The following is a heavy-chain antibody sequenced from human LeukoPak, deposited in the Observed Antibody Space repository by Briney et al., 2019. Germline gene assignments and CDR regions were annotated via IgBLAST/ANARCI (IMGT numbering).Heavy chain of an antibody. Sequence: GGSLRLSCAASGFTFSSYSLNWVRQAPGKGLEYVSSIDSSGDTAFYADSVKGRFTISRDNSKNTLYLQMSSLRAEDTASYYCGKEFSSGWFFWGQGTLVTVSS. CDR3: GKEFSSGWFF. V-gene: IGHV3-23*01. J-gene: IGHJ4*02. CDR2: IDSSGDTA. D-gene: IGHD6-13*01. CDR1: GFTFSSYS.